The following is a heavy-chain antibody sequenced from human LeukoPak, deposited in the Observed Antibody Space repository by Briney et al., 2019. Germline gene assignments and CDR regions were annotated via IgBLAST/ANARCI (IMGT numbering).Heavy chain of an antibody. J-gene: IGHJ4*02. D-gene: IGHD3-22*01. CDR1: GYTFTSYY. V-gene: IGHV1-8*02. CDR3: ARGLMIAVDRGH. CDR2: MNPNSGNT. Sequence: ASVKVSCKASGYTFTSYYMHWVRQATGQGLEWMGWMNPNSGNTGYAQKFQGRVTMTRNTSISTAYMELSSLRSEDTAVYYCARGLMIAVDRGHWGQGTLVTVSS.